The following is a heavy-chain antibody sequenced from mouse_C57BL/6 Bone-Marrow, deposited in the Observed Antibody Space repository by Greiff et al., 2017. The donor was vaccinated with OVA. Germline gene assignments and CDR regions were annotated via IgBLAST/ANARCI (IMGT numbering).Heavy chain of an antibody. Sequence: QVHVKQPGTELVKPGASVKLSCKASGYTFTSYWMHWVKQRPGQGLEWIGNINPSNGGTNYNEKFKSKATLTVDKSSSTAYMQLSSLTSEDSAVYYCAREDYGSSFFDYWGQGTTLTVSS. V-gene: IGHV1-53*01. CDR2: INPSNGGT. CDR3: AREDYGSSFFDY. D-gene: IGHD1-1*01. CDR1: GYTFTSYW. J-gene: IGHJ2*01.